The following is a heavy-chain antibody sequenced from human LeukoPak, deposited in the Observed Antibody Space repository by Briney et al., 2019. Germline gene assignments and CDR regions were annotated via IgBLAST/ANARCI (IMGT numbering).Heavy chain of an antibody. D-gene: IGHD3-22*01. CDR3: ASVGPYYYDSFGYQNNWFDP. J-gene: IGHJ5*02. CDR1: GYTFTTYP. V-gene: IGHV7-4-1*02. Sequence: GASVKVSCKASGYTFTTYPMNWVRQAPGQGLEWMGWINTNTGNPTYAQGFTGRFVFSLDTSVSTAYLQISSLKAEDTAVYYCASVGPYYYDSFGYQNNWFDPWGQGTLVTVSP. CDR2: INTNTGNP.